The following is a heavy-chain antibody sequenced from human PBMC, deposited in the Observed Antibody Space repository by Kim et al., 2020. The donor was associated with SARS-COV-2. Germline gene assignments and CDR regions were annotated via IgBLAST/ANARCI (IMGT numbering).Heavy chain of an antibody. CDR2: IKQDGSEK. V-gene: IGHV3-7*01. Sequence: GGSLRLSCAASGFTFSSYRMSWVRQAPGKGREWVANIKQDGSEKYYLDSVKGRFTISRDNAKNSLYLQMNSLRAEDTAVYYCARDFSSWTVVFYYYYGMDVWGQGTTITVSS. J-gene: IGHJ6*02. CDR1: GFTFSSYR. CDR3: ARDFSSWTVVFYYYYGMDV. D-gene: IGHD6-13*01.